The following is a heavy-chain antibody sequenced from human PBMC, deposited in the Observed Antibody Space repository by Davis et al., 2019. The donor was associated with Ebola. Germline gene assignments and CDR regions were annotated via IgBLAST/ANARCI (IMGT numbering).Heavy chain of an antibody. V-gene: IGHV3-21*01. CDR2: ISSSSSYI. J-gene: IGHJ4*02. CDR1: GFTFSSYS. CDR3: ARDLTTISFDY. D-gene: IGHD3-9*01. Sequence: GESLKISCAASGFTFSSYSMNWVRQAPGKGLEWVSSISSSSSYIYYADSVKGQFTISRDNAKNSLYLQMNSLRAEDTAVYYCARDLTTISFDYWGQGTLVTVSS.